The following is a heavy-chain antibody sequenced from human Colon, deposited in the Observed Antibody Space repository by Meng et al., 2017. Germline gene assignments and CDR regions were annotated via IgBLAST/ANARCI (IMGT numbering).Heavy chain of an antibody. CDR3: ARGGAWLQSFDY. V-gene: IGHV4-59*01. Sequence: QVQVQESGPGLVKPSETLSVNCTVSGGSINNYYWSWIRQSPGKGLEWIGYIYYSGSTNYNPSLKSRVTISVDTSKNQFSLKLRSVTSADTAVYYCARGGAWLQSFDYWGQGTLVTVSS. CDR2: IYYSGST. CDR1: GGSINNYY. D-gene: IGHD5-24*01. J-gene: IGHJ4*02.